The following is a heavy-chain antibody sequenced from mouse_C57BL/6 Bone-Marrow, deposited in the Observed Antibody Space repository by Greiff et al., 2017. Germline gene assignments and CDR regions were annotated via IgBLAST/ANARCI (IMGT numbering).Heavy chain of an antibody. V-gene: IGHV1-82*01. D-gene: IGHD1-1*01. CDR2: IYPGDGDT. CDR1: GYAFSSSW. Sequence: QVQLVESGPELVKPGASVKISCKASGYAFSSSWMNWVKQRPGKGLEWIGRIYPGDGDTNYNGKFKGKATLTADKSSSTAYMQLSSLTSEDSAVYFCARSGHYGSSPGFDVWGTGTTVTVSS. CDR3: ARSGHYGSSPGFDV. J-gene: IGHJ1*03.